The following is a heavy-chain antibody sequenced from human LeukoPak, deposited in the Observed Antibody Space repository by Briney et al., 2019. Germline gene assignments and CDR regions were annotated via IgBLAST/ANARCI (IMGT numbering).Heavy chain of an antibody. V-gene: IGHV1-69*06. CDR3: ARGPDILTGYPFDY. CDR2: IIPIFGTA. CDR1: GGTFSSYA. Sequence: SVKVSCKASGGTFSSYAISWVRQAPGQGLEWMGGIIPIFGTANYAQKFQGRVTITADKSTSTAYMELSSLRSDDTAVYYCARGPDILTGYPFDYWGQGTLVTVSS. D-gene: IGHD3-9*01. J-gene: IGHJ4*02.